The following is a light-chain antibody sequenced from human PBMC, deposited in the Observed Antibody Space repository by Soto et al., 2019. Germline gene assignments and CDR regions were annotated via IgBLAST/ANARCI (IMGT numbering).Light chain of an antibody. CDR3: QQYNSFSPWT. V-gene: IGKV1-5*03. CDR1: ESISSL. J-gene: IGKJ1*01. CDR2: KAS. Sequence: IQMTQSPSTLSSSLGDRVTITCRASESISSLLAWYQQKPGKAPKLLLYKASNLESGVPSRFSGSGSGTEFFLTISSLQTEDFATYYCQQYNSFSPWTFGQGTKVDIK.